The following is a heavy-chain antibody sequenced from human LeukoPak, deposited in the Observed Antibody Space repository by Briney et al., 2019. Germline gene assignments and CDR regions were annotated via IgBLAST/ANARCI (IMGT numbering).Heavy chain of an antibody. CDR2: ISSSGGST. CDR1: GFTFSSYW. Sequence: GGSLRLSCAASGFTFSSYWMHWVRQAPGKGLEYVSAISSSGGSTHYADSVKGRFTISRDNSKNTLYLQMSSLRAEDTAVYYCVRPFYDSSGYDFDYWGQGTLVTVSS. D-gene: IGHD3-22*01. CDR3: VRPFYDSSGYDFDY. V-gene: IGHV3-64D*06. J-gene: IGHJ4*02.